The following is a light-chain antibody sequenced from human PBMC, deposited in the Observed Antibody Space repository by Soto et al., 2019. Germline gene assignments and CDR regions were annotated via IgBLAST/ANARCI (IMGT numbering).Light chain of an antibody. V-gene: IGKV1-27*01. Sequence: DIQMTQSPSSLSASVGDRVTITCRASQDISNYLAWYQQKPGKVPKLLIYAASTLQSGVPSRFSGSGSGTDFTLTISSLQPEDVATCYCQKYNGAPKTFGQGTKVEIK. CDR3: QKYNGAPKT. J-gene: IGKJ1*01. CDR2: AAS. CDR1: QDISNY.